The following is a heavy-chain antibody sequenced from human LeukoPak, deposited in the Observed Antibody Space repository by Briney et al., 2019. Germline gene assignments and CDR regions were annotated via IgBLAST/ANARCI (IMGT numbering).Heavy chain of an antibody. D-gene: IGHD1-26*01. CDR2: ISYDGSNK. V-gene: IGHV3-30*03. J-gene: IGHJ3*01. CDR3: ARAYSGSFYEAFDF. CDR1: GFTFSSYG. Sequence: GRSLRLSCAASGFTFSSYGMHWVRQAPGKGLEWVAVISYDGSNKYYADSVKGRFTISRDNSKNTLYLQMHSLRPEDTAVYYCARAYSGSFYEAFDFWGQGTMVTVSS.